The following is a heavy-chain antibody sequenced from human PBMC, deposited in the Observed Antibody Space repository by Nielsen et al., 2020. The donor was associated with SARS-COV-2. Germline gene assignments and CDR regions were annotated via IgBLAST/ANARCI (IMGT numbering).Heavy chain of an antibody. J-gene: IGHJ4*02. D-gene: IGHD3-22*01. CDR2: IYRGGSI. CDR1: GFSVSSSY. Sequence: GESLKISCAASGFSVSSSYMSWVRQAPGKGLEWVSVIYRGGSIYYADSVKGRFTISRDNSKNTLYLQMNSLRAEDTAVYYCAREDASSGSFDYWGQGTLVTVSS. V-gene: IGHV3-53*01. CDR3: AREDASSGSFDY.